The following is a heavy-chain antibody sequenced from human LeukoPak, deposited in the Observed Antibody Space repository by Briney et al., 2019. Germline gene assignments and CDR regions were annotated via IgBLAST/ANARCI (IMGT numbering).Heavy chain of an antibody. J-gene: IGHJ4*02. V-gene: IGHV1-2*02. D-gene: IGHD5-12*01. CDR1: GYTFTGYY. CDR3: ARDLDIVATILDY. Sequence: ASVNVSCKASGYTFTGYYMHWVRQAPGQGLEWMGWINPNSGGTNYAQKFQGRVTMTRDTSISTAYMELSRLRSDDTAVYYCARDLDIVATILDYWGQGTLVTVSS. CDR2: INPNSGGT.